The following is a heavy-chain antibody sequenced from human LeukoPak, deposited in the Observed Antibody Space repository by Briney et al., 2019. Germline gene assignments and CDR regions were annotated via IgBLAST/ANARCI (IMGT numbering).Heavy chain of an antibody. D-gene: IGHD6-19*01. CDR2: IKQDGSEK. Sequence: PGGSLRLSCAASGLSFSSYWMSWFRQAPGKGLEWVANIKQDGSEKYYVDSVKGRFTISRDNAKNSLDLQMNSLRVEDTAVYYCARLGPASSGWPESFDYWGQGTLVTVSS. J-gene: IGHJ4*02. CDR3: ARLGPASSGWPESFDY. CDR1: GLSFSSYW. V-gene: IGHV3-7*03.